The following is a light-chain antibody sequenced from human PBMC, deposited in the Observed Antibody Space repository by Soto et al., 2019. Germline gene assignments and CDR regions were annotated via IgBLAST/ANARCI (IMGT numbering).Light chain of an antibody. Sequence: QSALTQPASVSGSPGQSITISCTGTSSNIGGYNYVSWYQQHPGKAPKLIIFEVSSRPSEVSNRFSASKSGNTASLTISGLQAEDEADYYCSSYTNSGSVFGGGTKLTVL. V-gene: IGLV2-14*01. CDR1: SSNIGGYNY. CDR2: EVS. CDR3: SSYTNSGSV. J-gene: IGLJ2*01.